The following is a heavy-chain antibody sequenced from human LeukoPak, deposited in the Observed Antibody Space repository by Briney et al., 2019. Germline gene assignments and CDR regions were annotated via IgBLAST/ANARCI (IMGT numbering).Heavy chain of an antibody. CDR1: GLSISGQW. Sequence: GESLRLSCVASGLSISGQWMNCVRKAPGQGLEWVANIKNDGSEEYYVDSVKGRFTISRDDGRNSVSLQMNSVRAEDTAVYYCGYTNNFYHWGQGTLVVVSS. J-gene: IGHJ4*02. CDR3: GYTNNFYH. CDR2: IKNDGSEE. D-gene: IGHD3-16*02. V-gene: IGHV3-7*01.